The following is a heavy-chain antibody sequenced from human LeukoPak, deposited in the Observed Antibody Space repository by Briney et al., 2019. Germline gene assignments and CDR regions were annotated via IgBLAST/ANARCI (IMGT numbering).Heavy chain of an antibody. Sequence: GGSLRLSCSASGFTFSSYAMHWVRQAPGKGLEYVSAISSNRGSTYYADSVKGRFTISRDNSKNTLYLQMSSLRAEDTAVYYCVKSFVVAPGYCSGGSCGTDYWGQGTLVTVSS. D-gene: IGHD2-15*01. CDR1: GFTFSSYA. CDR3: VKSFVVAPGYCSGGSCGTDY. J-gene: IGHJ4*02. CDR2: ISSNRGST. V-gene: IGHV3-64D*06.